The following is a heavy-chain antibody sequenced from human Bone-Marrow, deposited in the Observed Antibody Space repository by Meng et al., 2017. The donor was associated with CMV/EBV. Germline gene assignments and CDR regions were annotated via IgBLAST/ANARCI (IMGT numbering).Heavy chain of an antibody. CDR2: ISAYNGNT. D-gene: IGHD2-2*01. CDR3: ARDDSVVVPAANNWFDP. CDR1: YTFTSYG. Sequence: YTFTSYGISWVRQAPGQGLAWMGWISAYNGNTNYAQKLQGRVTMTTDTSTSTAYMELRSLRSDDTAVYYCARDDSVVVPAANNWFDPWGQGTPVTVSS. J-gene: IGHJ5*02. V-gene: IGHV1-18*01.